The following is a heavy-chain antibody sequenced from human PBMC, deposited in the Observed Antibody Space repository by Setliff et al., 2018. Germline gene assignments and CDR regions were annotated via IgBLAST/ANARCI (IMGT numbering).Heavy chain of an antibody. CDR3: ARYCSSGSCYYDAFDV. V-gene: IGHV3-53*01. D-gene: IGHD2-15*01. CDR2: IYSGDSGGST. CDR1: GDSFSDYY. Sequence: ETLSLTCAVYGDSFSDYYWSWVRQAPGKGLEWVSVIYSGDSGGSTYYADSVKGRFTISRDNSMNTLYLQMHGLRAEDTAVYYCARYCSSGSCYYDAFDVWGQGTMVT. J-gene: IGHJ3*01.